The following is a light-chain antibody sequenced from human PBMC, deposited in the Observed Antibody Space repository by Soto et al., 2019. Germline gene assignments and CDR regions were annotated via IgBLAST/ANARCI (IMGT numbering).Light chain of an antibody. CDR3: QQRSKWPLT. Sequence: EIVLTQSSATLSLSPGERATLSCRASQSVTSNALAWYQQKPGQAPRLLIYGVSSRATGIPDRFSGSWSVTDFTLTISSLEPEDFAVYYCQQRSKWPLTFGGGTKVEIK. CDR1: QSVTSN. J-gene: IGKJ4*01. CDR2: GVS. V-gene: IGKV3-11*01.